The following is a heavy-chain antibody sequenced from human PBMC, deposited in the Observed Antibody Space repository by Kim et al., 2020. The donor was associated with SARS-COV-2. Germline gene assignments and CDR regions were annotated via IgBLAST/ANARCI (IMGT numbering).Heavy chain of an antibody. D-gene: IGHD2-21*01. J-gene: IGHJ3*02. CDR3: ARTLWLGAFDI. V-gene: IGHV4-4*09. CDR2: T. Sequence: TSYTPSRKSRVTIAVATSKTQSSLKLRSVTAADTAVYYCARTLWLGAFDIWGQGTMVTVSS.